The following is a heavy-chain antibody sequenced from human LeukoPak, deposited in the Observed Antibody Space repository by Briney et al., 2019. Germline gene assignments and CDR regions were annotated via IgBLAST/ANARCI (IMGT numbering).Heavy chain of an antibody. J-gene: IGHJ4*02. D-gene: IGHD3-10*01. Sequence: GGSLRLSCAASGFTFSSYGMSWVRQAPGKGLEWVSAISGSGGSTYYADSVKGRFTISRDNSKNTLYLQMNSLRAEDTAVYYCAKVYGSGSYPDYWGQGTLVTVSS. V-gene: IGHV3-23*01. CDR2: ISGSGGST. CDR1: GFTFSSYG. CDR3: AKVYGSGSYPDY.